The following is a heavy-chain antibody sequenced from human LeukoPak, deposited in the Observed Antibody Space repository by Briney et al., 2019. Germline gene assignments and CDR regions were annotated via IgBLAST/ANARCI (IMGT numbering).Heavy chain of an antibody. D-gene: IGHD2-2*02. CDR2: ISYDGSNK. Sequence: PGRSLRLSCAASGFTFSSYAMHWVRQAPGKGLEWVAVISYDGSNKYYADSVKSRFTISRDNSKNTLYLQMNSLRAEDTAVYYCARVQVPAAILNWFDPWGQGTLVTVSS. J-gene: IGHJ5*02. CDR3: ARVQVPAAILNWFDP. V-gene: IGHV3-30-3*01. CDR1: GFTFSSYA.